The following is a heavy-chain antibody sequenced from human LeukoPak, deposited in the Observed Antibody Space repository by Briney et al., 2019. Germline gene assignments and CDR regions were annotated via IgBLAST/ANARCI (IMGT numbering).Heavy chain of an antibody. V-gene: IGHV3-23*01. CDR2: ISGSGSGGST. CDR1: GFTFSSYA. CDR3: ARPAAGTLVYFDY. D-gene: IGHD6-13*01. J-gene: IGHJ4*02. Sequence: GGSLRLSCAASGFTFSSYAMSWVRQAPGKGLEWVSAISGSGSGGSTYYADSVKGRFTISRDNSKNTLYLQMNSLRAEDTAVYYCARPAAGTLVYFDYWGQGTLVTVSS.